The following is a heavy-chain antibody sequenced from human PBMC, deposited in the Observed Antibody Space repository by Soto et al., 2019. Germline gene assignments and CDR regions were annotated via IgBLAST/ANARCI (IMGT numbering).Heavy chain of an antibody. V-gene: IGHV4-59*01. J-gene: IGHJ4*02. CDR3: ARVRLRGVSIHHFDY. CDR2: IYDSGST. D-gene: IGHD3-10*01. Sequence: QVQLQESGPGLVKPSETLSLTCTVSGGSISSYYWSWIRQPPGKGLEWIGYIYDSGSTTYNPSLKSRVTISVDTSKNRFSLKLSSVTAADTAVYYCARVRLRGVSIHHFDYWGQGTLVTVSS. CDR1: GGSISSYY.